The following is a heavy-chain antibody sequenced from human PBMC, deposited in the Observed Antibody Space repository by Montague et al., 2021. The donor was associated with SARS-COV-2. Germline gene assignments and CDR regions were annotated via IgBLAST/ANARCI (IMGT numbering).Heavy chain of an antibody. CDR1: EFTFSDYY. J-gene: IGHJ4*02. D-gene: IGHD2-8*01. CDR3: ARDQSCTNGVCYTRGFDY. CDR2: ISGSSSYT. V-gene: IGHV3-11*05. Sequence: SLRLSCAASEFTFSDYYMSWIRQAPGKGLEWVSYISGSSSYTNYADSVKGRFTISRDNAKNSLYLQMDSLRDEDTGVYYCARDQSCTNGVCYTRGFDYWGRGTLVTVPS.